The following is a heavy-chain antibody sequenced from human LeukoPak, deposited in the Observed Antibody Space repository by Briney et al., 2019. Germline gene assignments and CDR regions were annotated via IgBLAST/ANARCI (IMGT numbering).Heavy chain of an antibody. Sequence: GGSLRLSCAASGFTFSSYVMHWVRQAPGKGLEWVAIISYDGSNKYYADSVKGRFTISRDNSKNTLYLQMNSLRAEDTAVYYCARKAETSSSWYSPFDYWGQGTLVTVSS. CDR3: ARKAETSSSWYSPFDY. J-gene: IGHJ4*02. V-gene: IGHV3-30*04. CDR1: GFTFSSYV. CDR2: ISYDGSNK. D-gene: IGHD6-13*01.